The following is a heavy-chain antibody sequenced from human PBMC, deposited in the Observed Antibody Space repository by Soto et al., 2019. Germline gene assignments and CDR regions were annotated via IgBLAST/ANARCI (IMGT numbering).Heavy chain of an antibody. CDR3: ARDFERTAIGP. Sequence: PSETLSLTCTLSGASISGYYWSWIRKSAGEGLEWNGRIYATGTTDYNPSLRSRVTISADTSENKFSLTLKSVTAADTAVYFCARDFERTAIGPWGQGTSVTVSP. J-gene: IGHJ5*02. D-gene: IGHD2-21*02. CDR2: IYATGTT. CDR1: GASISGYY. V-gene: IGHV4-4*07.